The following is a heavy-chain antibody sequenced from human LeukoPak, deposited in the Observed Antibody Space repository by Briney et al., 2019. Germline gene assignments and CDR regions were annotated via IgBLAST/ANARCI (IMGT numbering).Heavy chain of an antibody. CDR1: GFTFNNYG. CDR3: AREGSDGYNTFSFDY. Sequence: PGGSLRLSCAASGFTFNNYGMHWVRQAPGKGLEWVAFIRYDGRNKYYADSVKGRFTISRDSSKNTLYLQMNSLRPEDTAVYYCAREGSDGYNTFSFDYWGQGTLVTVSS. V-gene: IGHV3-30*02. J-gene: IGHJ4*02. CDR2: IRYDGRNK. D-gene: IGHD5-24*01.